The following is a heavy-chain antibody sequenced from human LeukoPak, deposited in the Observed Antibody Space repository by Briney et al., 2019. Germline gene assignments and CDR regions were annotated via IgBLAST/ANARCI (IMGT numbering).Heavy chain of an antibody. CDR2: INPNSGGT. CDR3: ARVRWEDIVVVPAAPSAFDI. Sequence: GASVKVSCKASGYTFTVYYRHWVRQAPGQGLEWMGWINPNSGGTNYAQKFQGRVTMTRDTSISTAYMELSRLRSDDTAVYYCARVRWEDIVVVPAAPSAFDIWGQGTMVTVSS. V-gene: IGHV1-2*02. J-gene: IGHJ3*02. D-gene: IGHD2-2*01. CDR1: GYTFTVYY.